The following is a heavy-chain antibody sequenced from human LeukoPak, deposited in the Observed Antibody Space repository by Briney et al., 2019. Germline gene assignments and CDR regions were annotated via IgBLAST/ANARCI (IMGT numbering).Heavy chain of an antibody. V-gene: IGHV4-31*03. D-gene: IGHD5-12*01. CDR2: IYYSGST. CDR1: GGSISSGGYY. Sequence: SETLSLTCTVSGGSISSGGYYWSWIRQPPGKGLEWIGYIYYSGSTYYNPSLKSRVTISVDTSKNQFSLKLSSVTAADTAVYYCARELRNSGYVFSDYWGQGTLVTVSS. CDR3: ARELRNSGYVFSDY. J-gene: IGHJ4*02.